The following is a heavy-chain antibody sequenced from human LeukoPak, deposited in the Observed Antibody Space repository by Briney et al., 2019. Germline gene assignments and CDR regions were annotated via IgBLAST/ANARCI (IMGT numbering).Heavy chain of an antibody. Sequence: SETLSLTCALYGGSFSGHYWNWIRQSPGKGLEWIGEINHAGGTNYNPSLKSRVVISVDTSKNQVSLRLTSVTAADTAVYFCARAGTGDRSAVFDSWGQGALVTVS. J-gene: IGHJ4*02. D-gene: IGHD3-10*01. CDR1: GGSFSGHY. V-gene: IGHV4-34*01. CDR2: INHAGGT. CDR3: ARAGTGDRSAVFDS.